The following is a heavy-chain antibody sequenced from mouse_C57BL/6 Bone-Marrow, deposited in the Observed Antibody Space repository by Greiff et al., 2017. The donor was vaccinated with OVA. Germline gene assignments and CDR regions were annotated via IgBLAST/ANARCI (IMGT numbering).Heavy chain of an antibody. D-gene: IGHD2-4*01. CDR1: GYTFTNYW. Sequence: QVQLQQSGAELVRPGTSVKMSCKASGYTFTNYWIGWAKQRPGHGLEWIGDIYPGGGYTNYNEKFKGKATLTADKSSSTAYMQFSSLTSEDSAIYYCAREDYDYDLSYWYFDVWGTGTTVTVSS. J-gene: IGHJ1*03. V-gene: IGHV1-63*01. CDR2: IYPGGGYT. CDR3: AREDYDYDLSYWYFDV.